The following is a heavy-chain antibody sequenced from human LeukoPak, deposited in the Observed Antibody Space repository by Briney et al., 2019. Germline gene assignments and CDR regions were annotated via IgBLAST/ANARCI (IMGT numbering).Heavy chain of an antibody. J-gene: IGHJ6*03. D-gene: IGHD6-19*01. V-gene: IGHV4-34*01. CDR1: GGSFSGYY. CDR2: INHSGST. CDR3: ARVNSSGWYKYYYYYYMDV. Sequence: SETLSLTCAVYGGSFSGYYWSWIRQPPGKGLEWIGEINHSGSTNYNPSLKSRVTISVDTSKNQFSLKLSSVTAADTAVYYCARVNSSGWYKYYYYYYMDVWGKGTTVTVSS.